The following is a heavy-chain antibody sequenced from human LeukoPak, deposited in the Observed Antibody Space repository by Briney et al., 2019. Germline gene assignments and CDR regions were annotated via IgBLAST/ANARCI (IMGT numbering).Heavy chain of an antibody. CDR1: GGSFSGYY. CDR3: ASVPLIVATTKAFDI. Sequence: PSETLSLTCAVYGGSFSGYYWSWIRQPPGKGLEWIGEINHSGSTNYNPSLKSRVTISVDTSKNQFSLKLSSVTAADTAVYYCASVPLIVATTKAFDIWGQGTMVTVSS. J-gene: IGHJ3*02. CDR2: INHSGST. V-gene: IGHV4-34*01. D-gene: IGHD5-12*01.